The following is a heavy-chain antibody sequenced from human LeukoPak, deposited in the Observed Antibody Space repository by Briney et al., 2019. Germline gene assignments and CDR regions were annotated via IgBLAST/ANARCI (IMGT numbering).Heavy chain of an antibody. CDR1: GYTFSDYG. Sequence: ASVKVSCKPSGYTFSDYGITWVRQAPGQGIEWMGWIGGYNGNTNYAESLQGRVTMTIDTSTSTAYMDLRSLRSDDTAVYYCARVGLVDNEYGFYFYMDVWGKGTTVIVSS. CDR3: ARVGLVDNEYGFYFYMDV. D-gene: IGHD4/OR15-4a*01. V-gene: IGHV1-18*01. J-gene: IGHJ6*03. CDR2: IGGYNGNT.